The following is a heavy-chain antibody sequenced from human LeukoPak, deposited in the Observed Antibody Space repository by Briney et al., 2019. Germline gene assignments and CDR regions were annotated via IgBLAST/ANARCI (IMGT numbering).Heavy chain of an antibody. V-gene: IGHV4-39*01. Sequence: PSETLSLTCTVSGGSISSSSYYWGWIRQPPGKGLEWIGSIYYSGSTYYNPSLKSRVTISVDTSKNQFSLKLTSVTAADTAVYYCASVDRGWFAVGEYWGQGTLVTVSS. CDR2: IYYSGST. J-gene: IGHJ4*02. D-gene: IGHD3-10*01. CDR3: ASVDRGWFAVGEY. CDR1: GGSISSSSYY.